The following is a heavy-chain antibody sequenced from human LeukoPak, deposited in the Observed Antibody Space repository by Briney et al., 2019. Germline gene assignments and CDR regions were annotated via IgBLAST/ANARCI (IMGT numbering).Heavy chain of an antibody. J-gene: IGHJ3*02. Sequence: SVKVSCKASGGTFSSYAISWVRQAPGQGLEWMRRIIPILGIANYAQKFQGRVTITTDESTSTAYMELSSLRSEDTAVYYCARDRDYYDSSGYYLAAFDIWGQGTMVTVSS. CDR3: ARDRDYYDSSGYYLAAFDI. CDR1: GGTFSSYA. D-gene: IGHD3-22*01. V-gene: IGHV1-69*04. CDR2: IIPILGIA.